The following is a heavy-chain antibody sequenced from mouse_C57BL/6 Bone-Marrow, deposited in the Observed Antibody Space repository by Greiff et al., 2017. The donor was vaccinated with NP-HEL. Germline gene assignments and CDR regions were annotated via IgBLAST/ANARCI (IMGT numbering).Heavy chain of an antibody. D-gene: IGHD1-1*01. CDR3: TRGEYYGSYYYAMDY. CDR1: GFTFSSYA. Sequence: EVQLVESGEGLVKPGGSLKLSCAASGFTFSSYAMSWVRQTPEKRLEWVAYISSGGDNLYYEDTVKGRFTISRDNARNTLYLQMSSLKSEDTAMYYCTRGEYYGSYYYAMDYWGQGTSVTVSS. CDR2: ISSGGDNL. J-gene: IGHJ4*01. V-gene: IGHV5-9-1*02.